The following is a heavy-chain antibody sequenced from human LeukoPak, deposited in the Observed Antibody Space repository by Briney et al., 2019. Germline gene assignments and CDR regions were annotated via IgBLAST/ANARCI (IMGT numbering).Heavy chain of an antibody. CDR1: AFTFSSYW. V-gene: IGHV3-7*01. J-gene: IGHJ4*02. CDR3: ARDRGYSSFDH. D-gene: IGHD4-23*01. Sequence: GGSLRLSCAASAFTFSSYWMSWVRQAPGKGLEWVANIKEDGSEINYVDSVKGRFTISRDNAKNSVYLQMNSLRVEDAAVYYCARDRGYSSFDHWGQGTLVTVSS. CDR2: IKEDGSEI.